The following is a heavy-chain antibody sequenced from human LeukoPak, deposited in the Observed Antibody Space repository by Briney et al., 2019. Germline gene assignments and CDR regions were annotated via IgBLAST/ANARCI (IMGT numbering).Heavy chain of an antibody. CDR1: GFTFRNYW. J-gene: IGHJ4*02. Sequence: GGSLRLSCAASGFTFRNYWMSWVRQAPGKGLEWVANIKLDGSEKYYVDSVKGRFTISRDNAKNSLFLQMNSLRAEDTAVYYCARASGYFHYWGQGTLVTVSS. CDR2: IKLDGSEK. CDR3: ARASGYFHY. V-gene: IGHV3-7*05.